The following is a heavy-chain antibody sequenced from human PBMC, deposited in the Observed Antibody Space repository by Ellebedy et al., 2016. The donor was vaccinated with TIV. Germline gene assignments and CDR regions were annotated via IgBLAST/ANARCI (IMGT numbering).Heavy chain of an antibody. Sequence: PGGSLRLSCAASGVTFTGFSMSWVRQAPGKGLEWVAHIMENGYERYYVDSVKGRFTISRDNAKNSVYLQMNSLRADDTDVFYCVRFAFNYAMDSWGQGTLVTVSS. J-gene: IGHJ5*01. D-gene: IGHD2-2*01. CDR3: VRFAFNYAMDS. CDR1: GVTFTGFS. CDR2: IMENGYER. V-gene: IGHV3-7*01.